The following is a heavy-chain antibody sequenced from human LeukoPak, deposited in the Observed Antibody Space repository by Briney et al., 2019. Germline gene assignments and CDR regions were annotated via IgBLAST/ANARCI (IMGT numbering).Heavy chain of an antibody. CDR1: GYTFISYY. CDR3: ARHLPLGESTDY. V-gene: IGHV1-46*01. CDR2: INPIGAST. D-gene: IGHD3-10*01. J-gene: IGHJ4*02. Sequence: GGSVRVSCKASGYTFISYYIHWVRQAPGQGLEWMGIINPIGASTMSAQNFHSRVAITSDPSTSTVYMELSSLTSEDTAVYYCARHLPLGESTDYWGQGSLVTVSS.